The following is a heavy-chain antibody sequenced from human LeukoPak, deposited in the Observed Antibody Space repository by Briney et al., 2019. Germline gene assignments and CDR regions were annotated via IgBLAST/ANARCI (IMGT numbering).Heavy chain of an antibody. V-gene: IGHV4-39*01. J-gene: IGHJ1*01. Sequence: SETLSLTCTVSGGSISSSSYYWGWIRQPPGKGLEWIGEINHSGSTNYNPSLKSRVTISVDTSKNQFSLKLSSVTAADTAVYYRARHAESSSWYWPEYFQHWGQGTLVTVSS. D-gene: IGHD6-13*01. CDR1: GGSISSSSYY. CDR3: ARHAESSSWYWPEYFQH. CDR2: INHSGST.